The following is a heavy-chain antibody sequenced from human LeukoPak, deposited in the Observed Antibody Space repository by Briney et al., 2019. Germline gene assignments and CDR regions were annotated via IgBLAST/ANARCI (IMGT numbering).Heavy chain of an antibody. CDR1: GYTFTSYG. CDR2: ISAYNGNT. V-gene: IGHV1-18*01. D-gene: IGHD3-3*01. Sequence: ASVKVSCKASGYTFTSYGISWVRQAPGQGLEWMGWISAYNGNTNYAQKFQGRVTMTRNTSISTAYMELSSLRSEDTAVYYCARLERFLEWLFLDYYYGMDVWGQGTTVTVSS. J-gene: IGHJ6*02. CDR3: ARLERFLEWLFLDYYYGMDV.